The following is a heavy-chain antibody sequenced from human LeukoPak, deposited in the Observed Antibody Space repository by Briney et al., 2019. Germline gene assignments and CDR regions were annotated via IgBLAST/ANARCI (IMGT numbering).Heavy chain of an antibody. CDR3: ARGGRSSGSYV. Sequence: SVTVSCTASGYTFTSYGISWVRQAPGQGLEWMGGIIPIFGTANYAQKFQGRVTITADESTSTAYMELSSLRSEDTAVYYCARGGRSSGSYVWGQGTLVTVSS. CDR1: GYTFTSYG. V-gene: IGHV1-69*13. D-gene: IGHD1-26*01. CDR2: IIPIFGTA. J-gene: IGHJ4*02.